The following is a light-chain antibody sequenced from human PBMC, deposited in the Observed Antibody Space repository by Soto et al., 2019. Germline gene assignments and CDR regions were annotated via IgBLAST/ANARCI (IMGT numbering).Light chain of an antibody. CDR3: QNSYSTPPN. CDR1: QSISSY. V-gene: IGKV1-39*01. Sequence: DIQITHSPPSLSASVGEGVTITFRASQSISSYLNWYQQKPGKAPKLLIYAASSLHSGVPSRFSGSGSGTDFTLTISSLQPEDFATYYCQNSYSTPPNFGGGTKVDIK. CDR2: AAS. J-gene: IGKJ4*01.